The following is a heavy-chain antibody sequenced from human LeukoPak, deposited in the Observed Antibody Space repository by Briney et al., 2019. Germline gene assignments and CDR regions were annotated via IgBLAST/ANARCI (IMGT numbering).Heavy chain of an antibody. CDR1: GFNVSTHY. D-gene: IGHD2-2*01. V-gene: IGHV3-66*01. CDR2: IYSGGST. J-gene: IGHJ4*02. Sequence: PGGSLRLSCAASGFNVSTHYMSWVRHAPGKGLEWVSDIYSGGSTYYADSVKGTLTISRDNSKNTLYLQMNSLRAEDTAVYYCARVTVVVPAAPYFDYWGQGTLVTVSS. CDR3: ARVTVVVPAAPYFDY.